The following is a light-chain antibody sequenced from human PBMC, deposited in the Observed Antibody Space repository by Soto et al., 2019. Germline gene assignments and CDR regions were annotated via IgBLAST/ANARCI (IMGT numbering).Light chain of an antibody. J-gene: IGLJ3*02. Sequence: QSVLTQPPSVSAAPGQKVTISCSGSSSNIGNNYVNWYQQLPGTAPKLLIYDNDKRPSGIPDRFSGSKSGTSATLGITGLQTGDEADYYCGTWDFSLSGGVFGGGTNVTVL. CDR3: GTWDFSLSGGV. V-gene: IGLV1-51*01. CDR2: DND. CDR1: SSNIGNNY.